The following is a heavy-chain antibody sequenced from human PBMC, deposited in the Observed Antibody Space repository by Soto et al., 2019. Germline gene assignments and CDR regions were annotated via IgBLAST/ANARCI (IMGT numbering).Heavy chain of an antibody. J-gene: IGHJ6*02. CDR3: ARGVEYSSGPDYYYYYGMDV. V-gene: IGHV6-1*01. D-gene: IGHD6-19*01. CDR2: TYYRSKWYN. CDR1: GASVSSNSAA. Sequence: QTLSLTCAISGASVSSNSAAWNWIRQSPSRGLEWLGRTYYRSKWYNDYAVSVKSRITINPDTSKNQFSLQLNSVTPEDTAVYYCARGVEYSSGPDYYYYYGMDVWGQGTTVTVSS.